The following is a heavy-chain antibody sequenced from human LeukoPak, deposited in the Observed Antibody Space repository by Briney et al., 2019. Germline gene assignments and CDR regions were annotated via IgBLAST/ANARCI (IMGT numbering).Heavy chain of an antibody. Sequence: GGSLRLSCAASGFTFSSYAMSWVRQAPGKGLEWFSAISDGGGSTYYADSVKGRFTISRDNSINTLYLQMNSLRAEDTAAYYCAKRASGKYFDYWGQGILVTVSS. CDR3: AKRASGKYFDY. V-gene: IGHV3-23*01. CDR1: GFTFSSYA. D-gene: IGHD1-26*01. CDR2: ISDGGGST. J-gene: IGHJ4*02.